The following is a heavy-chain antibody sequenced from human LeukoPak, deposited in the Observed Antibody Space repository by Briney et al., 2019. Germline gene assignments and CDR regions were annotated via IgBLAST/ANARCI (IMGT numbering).Heavy chain of an antibody. Sequence: PSETLSLTCTVSGGSISSGGYSWSWLRQPPGKGLEWIGYINHSGSTYHNPSLKSRVTISQDRSKNQFSLKLSSVTAADTAVYYCSSSRGIKWGFDYWGQGTLVTVSS. J-gene: IGHJ4*02. CDR3: SSSRGIKWGFDY. V-gene: IGHV4-30-2*01. D-gene: IGHD3-10*01. CDR1: GGSISSGGYS. CDR2: INHSGST.